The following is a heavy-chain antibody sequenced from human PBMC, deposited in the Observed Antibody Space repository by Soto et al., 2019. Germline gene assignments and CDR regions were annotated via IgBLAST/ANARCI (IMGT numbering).Heavy chain of an antibody. J-gene: IGHJ6*02. D-gene: IGHD1-26*01. V-gene: IGHV3-53*04. Sequence: EVQLVESGGGLVQPGGSLRLSCAASGFTVSSNYMSWVRQAPGKGLVWVSVIYSGGSTYYADSVKGRFTISRHNSKNTLYLQMNSLRAEDTAVYYCARRSGSYYYGMDVWGQGTTVTVSS. CDR1: GFTVSSNY. CDR2: IYSGGST. CDR3: ARRSGSYYYGMDV.